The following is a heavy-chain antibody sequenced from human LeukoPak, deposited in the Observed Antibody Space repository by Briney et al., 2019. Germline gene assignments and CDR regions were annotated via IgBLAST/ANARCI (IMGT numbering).Heavy chain of an antibody. V-gene: IGHV1-3*01. CDR3: ARDLGYCTGGTCYPNWFDP. Sequence: ASVTVSCKACGYTFTSYAMHWVRQPPAQRLEWMGWINAGNYNTKYSQKFQGRVTITRDTSASTAYMELSSPRSEDTAVYYCARDLGYCTGGTCYPNWFDPWGQGTLVTVSS. CDR1: GYTFTSYA. CDR2: INAGNYNT. J-gene: IGHJ5*02. D-gene: IGHD2-15*01.